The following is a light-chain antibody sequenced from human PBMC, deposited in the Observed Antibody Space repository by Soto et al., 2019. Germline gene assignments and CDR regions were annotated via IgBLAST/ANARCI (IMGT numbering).Light chain of an antibody. CDR1: QSISDR. CDR3: QHYSLMWA. Sequence: DIQMTQYPSTLSASIGERVTITCRASQSISDRLAWYQRKPGKAPKLLSFDASSLESGVPSRFSGSGSGTEFTLTISSLQPDDFATYYCQHYSLMWAFGQGTKVDIK. J-gene: IGKJ1*01. V-gene: IGKV1-5*01. CDR2: DAS.